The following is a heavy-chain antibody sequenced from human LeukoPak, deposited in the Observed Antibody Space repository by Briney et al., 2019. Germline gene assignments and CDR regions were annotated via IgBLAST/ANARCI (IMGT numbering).Heavy chain of an antibody. CDR1: GYSFASYW. D-gene: IGHD2-2*01. CDR2: IYPGDSDT. Sequence: GESLKISCKGSGYSFASYWVAWVRQMPGKGLEWMGIIYPGDSDTRYSPSFQGQVTISADKSISTAYLQWSSLKASDTAIYYCARQWGDCSSTSCYSAYWGQGTLVTVSS. V-gene: IGHV5-51*01. J-gene: IGHJ4*02. CDR3: ARQWGDCSSTSCYSAY.